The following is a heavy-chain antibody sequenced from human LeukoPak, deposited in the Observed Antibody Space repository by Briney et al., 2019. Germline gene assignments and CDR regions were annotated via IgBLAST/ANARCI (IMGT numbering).Heavy chain of an antibody. D-gene: IGHD2-2*01. CDR2: ISYDGSNK. CDR1: GFTFSSYA. V-gene: IGHV3-30*04. CDR3: ARAQTRTLGYFGY. J-gene: IGHJ4*02. Sequence: GGSLRLSCAASGFTFSSYAMHWVRQAPGKGLEWVAVISYDGSNKYYADSVKGRFTISRDNSKNTLYLQMNSLRAEDTAVYYCARAQTRTLGYFGYWGQGTLVTVSS.